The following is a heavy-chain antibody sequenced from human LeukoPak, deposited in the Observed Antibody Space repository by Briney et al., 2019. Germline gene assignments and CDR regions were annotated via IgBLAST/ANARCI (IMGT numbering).Heavy chain of an antibody. Sequence: GGSLRLSCAASGFTFDDYGMSWVRQAPGKGLEWVSIIYSGGSTYYADSVKGRFSISRDHSKNTLYLQMNSLRVEDTAVYYCATDRLYILPRYLGQGTLVTVSS. D-gene: IGHD1-14*01. J-gene: IGHJ4*02. CDR3: ATDRLYILPRY. CDR2: IYSGGST. CDR1: GFTFDDYG. V-gene: IGHV3-66*01.